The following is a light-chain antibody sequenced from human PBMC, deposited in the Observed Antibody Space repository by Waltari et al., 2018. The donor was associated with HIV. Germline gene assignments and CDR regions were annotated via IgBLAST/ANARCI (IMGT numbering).Light chain of an antibody. J-gene: IGLJ2*01. Sequence: QSALTQPPSASGSRGQSVTISCTGTSSDVGAYNYVSWYQQYPGMAPKLIIYEVNKPPAGAPDRFSGAKSGNADSLTVSGLQAEDEADFYCSSYAGSAVVFGGGTKLTVL. V-gene: IGLV2-8*01. CDR1: SSDVGAYNY. CDR3: SSYAGSAVV. CDR2: EVN.